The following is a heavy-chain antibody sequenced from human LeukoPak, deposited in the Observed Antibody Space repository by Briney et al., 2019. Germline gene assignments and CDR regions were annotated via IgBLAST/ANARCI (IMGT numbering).Heavy chain of an antibody. Sequence: SETLSLTCTVSGGSISSYYWSWIRQPAGKGLEWIGRIYTSGSTNYNPSLKSRVTMSVDTSKNQFSLKLSSVTAADTAVYYCARVAVSALGVVRGYYMDVWGKGTTVTVSS. D-gene: IGHD3-3*01. V-gene: IGHV4-4*07. CDR2: IYTSGST. J-gene: IGHJ6*03. CDR1: GGSISSYY. CDR3: ARVAVSALGVVRGYYMDV.